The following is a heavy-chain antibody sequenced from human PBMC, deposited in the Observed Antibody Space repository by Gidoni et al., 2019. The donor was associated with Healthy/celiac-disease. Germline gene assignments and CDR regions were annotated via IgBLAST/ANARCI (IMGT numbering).Heavy chain of an antibody. V-gene: IGHV4-39*01. CDR2: IYYSGST. CDR3: ARQAVTTGGYFDY. Sequence: QLQLQESGPGLVKPSETLSLTCTVSGGSIRSSSYYWGWIRQPPGKGLEWIGSIYYSGSTYYNPSLKSRVTISVDTSKNQFSLKLSSVTAADTAVYYCARQAVTTGGYFDYWGQGTLVTVSS. D-gene: IGHD4-17*01. CDR1: GGSIRSSSYY. J-gene: IGHJ4*02.